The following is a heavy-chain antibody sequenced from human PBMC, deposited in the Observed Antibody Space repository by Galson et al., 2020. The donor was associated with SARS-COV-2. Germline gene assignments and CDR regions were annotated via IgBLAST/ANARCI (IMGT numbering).Heavy chain of an antibody. CDR2: ISAYNGDS. Sequence: ASVKVSCKASGYNFNSFGISWVRQAPGQGLEWMAWISAYNGDSKYAENLQGRVTATTDTSTSTAYMELKSLRSDDTGVYYCARDAPPWLGERNAFDIWGQGTMVTVSS. CDR3: ARDAPPWLGERNAFDI. J-gene: IGHJ3*02. CDR1: GYNFNSFG. D-gene: IGHD3-10*01. V-gene: IGHV1-18*01.